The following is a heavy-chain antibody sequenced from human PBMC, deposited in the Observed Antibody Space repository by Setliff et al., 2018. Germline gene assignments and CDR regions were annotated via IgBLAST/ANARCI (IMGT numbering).Heavy chain of an antibody. Sequence: PGGSLRLSCAASGFTFSSYAMHWVRQAPGKGLEWVSYISSSGSTIYYADSVKGRFTISRDNAKNSLYLQMNSLRAEDTAVYYCARDSVYSHAPYYYYYYMDVWG. V-gene: IGHV3-48*04. CDR1: GFTFSSYA. D-gene: IGHD5-18*01. CDR2: ISSSGSTI. CDR3: ARDSVYSHAPYYYYYYMDV. J-gene: IGHJ6*03.